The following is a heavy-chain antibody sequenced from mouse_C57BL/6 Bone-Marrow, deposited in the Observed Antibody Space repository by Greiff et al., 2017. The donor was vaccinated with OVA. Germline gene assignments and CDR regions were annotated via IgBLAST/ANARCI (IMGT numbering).Heavy chain of an antibody. V-gene: IGHV5-16*01. CDR2: INYDGSST. J-gene: IGHJ2*01. CDR1: GFTFSDYY. D-gene: IGHD2-4*01. CDR3: AREGSRSMRLRRGYDLDY. Sequence: EVMLVESEGGLVQPGSSMKLSCTASGFTFSDYYMAWVRQVPEKGLEWVANINYDGSSTYYLDSLKGRFIISRDNAKNMLYLQKSSLKSEDTATYYGAREGSRSMRLRRGYDLDYWGQGTTLTVSS.